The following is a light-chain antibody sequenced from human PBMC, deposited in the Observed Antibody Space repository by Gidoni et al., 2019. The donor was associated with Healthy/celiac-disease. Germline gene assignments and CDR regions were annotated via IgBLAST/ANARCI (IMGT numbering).Light chain of an antibody. V-gene: IGKV1-5*01. CDR1: QSISSW. J-gene: IGKJ2*01. CDR2: DAS. Sequence: DIQMTQSPSTLSSYVGDRVTITCRASQSISSWLAWYQQKPGQAPKLLIYDASSSESGVPSRFSGSGSGTEFTLTISSMQPDDFATYYCQQYNSYSVYTFGQGTKLEIK. CDR3: QQYNSYSVYT.